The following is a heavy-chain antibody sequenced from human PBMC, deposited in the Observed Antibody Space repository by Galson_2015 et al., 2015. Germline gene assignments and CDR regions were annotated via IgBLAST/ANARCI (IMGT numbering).Heavy chain of an antibody. V-gene: IGHV3-49*03. CDR3: NREGQACGGRGCSDY. CDR2: IRSKAYGGTT. CDR1: GFTFGDYA. D-gene: IGHD2-15*01. J-gene: IGHJ4*02. Sequence: SLRLSCAASGFTFGDYAMSWFRQAPGKGLEWVGFIRSKAYGGTTEYAASVKGRFTISRDDSKRIAYLQMNSLKTEGTAVYYCNREGQACGGRGCSDYGGQGAVVAVCS.